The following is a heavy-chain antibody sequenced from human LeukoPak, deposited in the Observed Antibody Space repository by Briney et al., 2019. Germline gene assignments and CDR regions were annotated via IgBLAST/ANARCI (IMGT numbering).Heavy chain of an antibody. V-gene: IGHV1-58*01. CDR3: AAGDYYDSSGYYLPFDY. Sequence: SVKVSCRASGFTFTSSAVQWVRQARGQRLEWIGWIVVGSGNTNYAQKFQERVTITRDMSTSTAYMELSSLRSEDTAVYYCAAGDYYDSSGYYLPFDYWGQGTLVTVSS. J-gene: IGHJ4*02. CDR2: IVVGSGNT. D-gene: IGHD3-22*01. CDR1: GFTFTSSA.